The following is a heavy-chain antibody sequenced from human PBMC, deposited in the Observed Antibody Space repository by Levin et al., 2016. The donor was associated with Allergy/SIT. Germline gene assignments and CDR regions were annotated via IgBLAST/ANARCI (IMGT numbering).Heavy chain of an antibody. J-gene: IGHJ4*02. CDR3: AKSSWGEQQLSRGSY. Sequence: GGSLRLSCGASGFTFSSYGMSWVRQAPGKGLEWVSAISGGDSNTFYAASVKGRFTISRDNSKNTLYLQMNILRAEDTAVYYCAKSSWGEQQLSRGSYWGQGTLVTVSS. CDR2: ISGGDSNT. D-gene: IGHD6-13*01. V-gene: IGHV3-23*01. CDR1: GFTFSSYG.